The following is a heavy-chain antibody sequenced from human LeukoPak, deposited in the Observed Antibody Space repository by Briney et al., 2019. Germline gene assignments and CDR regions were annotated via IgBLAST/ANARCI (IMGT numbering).Heavy chain of an antibody. CDR2: ISYCGKT. CDR1: AGSISSSDYY. J-gene: IGHJ6*03. V-gene: IGHV4-39*02. CDR3: SRLTHSYYSDTSGYYPYYYMDV. Sequence: SETLSLTCTVSAGSISSSDYYWGWIRQSPGKGLEWIGRISYCGKTYYNPSLNSRVTMSVESSKNHFSLRLSSVTAADTAVYYCSRLTHSYYSDTSGYYPYYYMDVWGEGTTVAAS. D-gene: IGHD3-22*01.